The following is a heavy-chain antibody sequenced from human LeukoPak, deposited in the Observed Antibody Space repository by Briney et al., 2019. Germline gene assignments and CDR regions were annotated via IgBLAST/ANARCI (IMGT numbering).Heavy chain of an antibody. V-gene: IGHV3-33*06. CDR1: GITFSSYG. J-gene: IGHJ6*03. Sequence: GGSPRLSCAASGITFSSYGMHWVRQAPGKGLEWVAVIWYDGSNEYYADSVKGRFTISRDNFKNTVYLQMDSLRAEDTAVYFCEKEGQQLGYYYYYMDVWGKGTTVTVSS. CDR3: EKEGQQLGYYYYYMDV. CDR2: IWYDGSNE. D-gene: IGHD6-13*01.